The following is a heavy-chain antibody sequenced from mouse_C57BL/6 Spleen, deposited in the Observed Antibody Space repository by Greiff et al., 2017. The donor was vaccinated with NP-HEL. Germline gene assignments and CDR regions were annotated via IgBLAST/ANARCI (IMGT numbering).Heavy chain of an antibody. CDR2: IYPGSGNT. CDR3: ARAAY. V-gene: IGHV1-76*01. J-gene: IGHJ3*01. Sequence: QVHVKQSGAELVRPGASVKLSCKASGYTFTDYYINWVKQRPGQGLEWIARIYPGSGNTYYNEKFKGKATLTAEISSSTAYMQLSSLTSEDSAGYFCARAAYWGQGTLVTVSA. CDR1: GYTFTDYY.